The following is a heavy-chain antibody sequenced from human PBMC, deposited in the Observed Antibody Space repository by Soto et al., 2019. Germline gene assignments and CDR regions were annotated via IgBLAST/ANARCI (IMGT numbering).Heavy chain of an antibody. Sequence: SETLSLTCTVSGGPISSYYWSWIRQPPGKGLEWIGYIYYSGSTNYNPSLKSRVTISVDTSKNQFSLKLSSVTAADTAVYYCAGNYYDSAGMVRYWGQGTLVTVSS. V-gene: IGHV4-59*01. CDR1: GGPISSYY. D-gene: IGHD3-22*01. CDR2: IYYSGST. CDR3: AGNYYDSAGMVRY. J-gene: IGHJ4*02.